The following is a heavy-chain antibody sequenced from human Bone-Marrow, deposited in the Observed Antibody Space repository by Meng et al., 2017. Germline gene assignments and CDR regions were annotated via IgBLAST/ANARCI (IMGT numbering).Heavy chain of an antibody. CDR2: IYPGDSDT. V-gene: IGHV5-51*01. D-gene: IGHD6-13*01. CDR1: GYSFTSYW. Sequence: KVSCKGSGYSFTSYWIGWVRQRPGKGLEWMGIIYPGDSDTRYSPSFQGQVTISADKSISTAYLQWSSLKASDTAMYYCARSIAAAGSDYWGQGTLVTVSS. J-gene: IGHJ4*02. CDR3: ARSIAAAGSDY.